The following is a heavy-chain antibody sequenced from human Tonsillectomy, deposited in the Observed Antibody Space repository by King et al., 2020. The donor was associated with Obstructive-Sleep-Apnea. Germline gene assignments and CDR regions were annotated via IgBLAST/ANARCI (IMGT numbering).Heavy chain of an antibody. Sequence: VQLVESGGGLVQPGGSLRLSCAASGFTFSSYAMSWGRQAPGKGLEWVSAIRGSGGRTYYADSVKGRFTISRDNSKNTRYLQMNSLGAEDTAVYYCAKGPMDDILTGYYNVIGWFDPWGQGTLVTVSS. CDR3: AKGPMDDILTGYYNVIGWFDP. CDR2: IRGSGGRT. V-gene: IGHV3-23*04. J-gene: IGHJ5*02. CDR1: GFTFSSYA. D-gene: IGHD3-9*01.